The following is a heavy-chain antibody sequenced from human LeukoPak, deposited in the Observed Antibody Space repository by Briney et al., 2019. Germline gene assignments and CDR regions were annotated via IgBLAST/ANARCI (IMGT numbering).Heavy chain of an antibody. V-gene: IGHV3-48*01. Sequence: GGSLRLSCAASGFTFSSYSMNWVRQAPGKGLAWVSYISSSSSTIYYADSVKGRFTISRDNAKNSLYLQMNSLRAEDTAVYYCARVVDCSSTSCYTYYYYYYMYVWGKGTTVTVSS. CDR1: GFTFSSYS. CDR2: ISSSSSTI. D-gene: IGHD2-2*02. J-gene: IGHJ6*03. CDR3: ARVVDCSSTSCYTYYYYYYMYV.